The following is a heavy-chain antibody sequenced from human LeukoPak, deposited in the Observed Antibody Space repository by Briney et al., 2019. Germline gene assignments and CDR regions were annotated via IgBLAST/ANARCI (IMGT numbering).Heavy chain of an antibody. J-gene: IGHJ4*02. CDR2: VYYSGST. D-gene: IGHD3-10*01. CDR1: GGSIGSHC. V-gene: IGHV4-59*11. Sequence: SETLSLTCTVSGGSIGSHCYNWVRQPPERGLEWIGCVYYSGSTNYNPSLKSRSVDTSKNQFSLNLNSVTAADTAVYYCARGVRLWSQGTLVTVSS. CDR3: ARGVRL.